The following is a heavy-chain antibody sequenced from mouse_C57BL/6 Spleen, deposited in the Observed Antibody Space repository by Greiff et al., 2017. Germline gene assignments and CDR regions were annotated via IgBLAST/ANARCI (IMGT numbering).Heavy chain of an antibody. Sequence: QVQLKESGPGLVAPSQCLSITCTVSGFSLTSYGVSWVRQPPGKGLEWLGVIWGDGSTNYQSAHISRLSISKDNSKSQVFLILNSLLTDDTAAYYCAKIYDYGGAWFAYWGQGTLGTVSA. V-gene: IGHV2-3*01. CDR1: GFSLTSYG. CDR2: IWGDGST. J-gene: IGHJ3*01. D-gene: IGHD2-4*01. CDR3: AKIYDYGGAWFAY.